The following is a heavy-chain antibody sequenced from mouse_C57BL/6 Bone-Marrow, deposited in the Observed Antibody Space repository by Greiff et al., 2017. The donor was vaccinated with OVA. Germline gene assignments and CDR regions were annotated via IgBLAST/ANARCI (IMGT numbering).Heavy chain of an antibody. CDR3: WSYYSNFYAMDY. Sequence: EVKVEESGGGLVQPGGSMKLSCAASGFTFSDAWMDWVRQSPEKGLEWVAEIRNKANNHATYDAESGKGRFTISRDVSKNSVYLQMNILRAEDTAIYSCWSYYSNFYAMDYWGQGTSVTVSS. CDR1: GFTFSDAW. D-gene: IGHD2-5*01. CDR2: IRNKANNHAT. J-gene: IGHJ4*01. V-gene: IGHV6-6*01.